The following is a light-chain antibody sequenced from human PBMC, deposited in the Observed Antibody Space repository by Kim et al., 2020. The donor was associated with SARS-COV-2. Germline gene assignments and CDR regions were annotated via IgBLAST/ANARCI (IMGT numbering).Light chain of an antibody. Sequence: ASVGDRVTSTCRASQSISSYLNWYQQKPGKAPKLLIYAASILQSGVPSRFSGSGSGTDFTLTISSLQPEDFASYHCQQSYSTPRTFGQGTKVDIK. CDR1: QSISSY. CDR3: QQSYSTPRT. J-gene: IGKJ1*01. CDR2: AAS. V-gene: IGKV1-39*01.